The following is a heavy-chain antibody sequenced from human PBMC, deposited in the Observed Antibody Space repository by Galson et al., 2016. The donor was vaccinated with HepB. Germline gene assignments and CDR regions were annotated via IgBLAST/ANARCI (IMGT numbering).Heavy chain of an antibody. Sequence: SVKVSCKASGYTFTSYGISWVRQAPGQGLEWMGWVSTYNGHTNYAQKFQGRVTMTTDTSSRTAYMELRSLRSDDTAVYYCARDAGTGRFDYWGQGTLVTVSS. V-gene: IGHV1-18*04. CDR1: GYTFTSYG. CDR3: ARDAGTGRFDY. CDR2: VSTYNGHT. J-gene: IGHJ4*02.